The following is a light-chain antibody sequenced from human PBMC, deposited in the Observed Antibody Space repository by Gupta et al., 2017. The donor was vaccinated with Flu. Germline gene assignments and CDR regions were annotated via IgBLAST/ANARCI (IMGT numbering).Light chain of an antibody. CDR2: AAS. J-gene: IGKJ5*01. Sequence: DIQMTQSPSSLSASVGDRVTITCRASESISSYLCWYQQKPGTAPELLIYAASSLQSGVPSRFSGSGFGTDFTLTINDLHPEDFATYYCQQSYRTPITFGQGTRLEI. V-gene: IGKV1-39*01. CDR3: QQSYRTPIT. CDR1: ESISSY.